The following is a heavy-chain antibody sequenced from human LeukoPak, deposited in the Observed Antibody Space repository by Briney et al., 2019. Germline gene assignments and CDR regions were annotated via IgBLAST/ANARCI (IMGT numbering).Heavy chain of an antibody. CDR2: IYYSGST. CDR3: ARDFDYGDSGAFDI. D-gene: IGHD4-17*01. V-gene: IGHV4-39*07. Sequence: SETLSLTCTVSGGSISSSSYYWGWIRQPPGKGLEWIGSIYYSGSTYYNPSLKSRVTISVDTSKNQFSLKLSSVTAADTAVYYCARDFDYGDSGAFDIWGQGTMVTVSS. J-gene: IGHJ3*02. CDR1: GGSISSSSYY.